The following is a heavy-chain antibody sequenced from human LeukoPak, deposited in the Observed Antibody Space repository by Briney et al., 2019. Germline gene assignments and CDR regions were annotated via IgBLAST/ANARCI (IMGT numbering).Heavy chain of an antibody. J-gene: IGHJ5*02. D-gene: IGHD2-8*01. CDR1: GFTFSSYA. CDR2: ISGSGGST. CDR3: AKDGGWDIVLMEYAYNWFDP. Sequence: PGGSLRLSCAASGFTFSSYAMSWVRQAPGKGLEWVSAISGSGGSTYYAVSVKGRFTISRDNSKNTLYLQMNSLRVEDTAVYYCAKDGGWDIVLMEYAYNWFDPWGQGTLVTVSS. V-gene: IGHV3-23*01.